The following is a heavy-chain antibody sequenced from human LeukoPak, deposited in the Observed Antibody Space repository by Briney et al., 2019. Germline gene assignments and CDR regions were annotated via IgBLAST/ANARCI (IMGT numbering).Heavy chain of an antibody. D-gene: IGHD6-19*01. J-gene: IGHJ4*02. CDR3: AKDSSGWYFDY. Sequence: GGSLRLSCAASGFTSSSYAMSWVRQAPGKWLEWVSAISGSGGSTYYADSVKGRFTISRDNYKNTLYLQMNSLRAEDTAVYYCAKDSSGWYFDYWGQGTLVTVSS. CDR1: GFTSSSYA. V-gene: IGHV3-23*01. CDR2: ISGSGGST.